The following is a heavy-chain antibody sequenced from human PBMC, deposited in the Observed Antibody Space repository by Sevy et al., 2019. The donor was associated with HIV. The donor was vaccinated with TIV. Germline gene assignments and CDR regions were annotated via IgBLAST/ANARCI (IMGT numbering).Heavy chain of an antibody. CDR3: AKADSSGFEVDGDYYYYYGMDV. CDR1: GFTFSSYG. CDR2: ISYDGSNK. V-gene: IGHV3-30*18. J-gene: IGHJ6*02. D-gene: IGHD6-19*01. Sequence: GGSLRLSCAASGFTFSSYGMHWVRQAPGRGLEWVAVISYDGSNKYYADSVKGRFTISRDNSKNTLYLQMNSLRAEDTAVYYCAKADSSGFEVDGDYYYYYGMDVWGQRTTVTVSS.